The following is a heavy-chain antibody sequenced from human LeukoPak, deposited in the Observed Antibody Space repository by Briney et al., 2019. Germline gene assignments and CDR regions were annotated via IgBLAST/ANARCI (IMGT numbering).Heavy chain of an antibody. CDR2: ISGSGGST. D-gene: IGHD6-19*01. CDR1: GFTFSSYA. CDR3: AKISGSGWYLGYFDY. J-gene: IGHJ4*02. V-gene: IGHV3-23*01. Sequence: GGSLRLSCAASGFTFSSYAMSWVRQAPGKGLEWVSAISGSGGSTYYADSVKSRFTISRDNSKNTLYLQMNSLRAEDTAVYYCAKISGSGWYLGYFDYWGQGTLVTVSS.